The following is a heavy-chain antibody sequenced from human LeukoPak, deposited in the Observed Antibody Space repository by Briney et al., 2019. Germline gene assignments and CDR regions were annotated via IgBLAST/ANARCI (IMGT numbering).Heavy chain of an antibody. V-gene: IGHV4-39*07. D-gene: IGHD6-13*01. J-gene: IGHJ4*02. Sequence: SETLSLTCSVSGDSIIGYYWGWIRQPPGKGLEWIGNIYYTGNTYYNSSLKSRVTISLDTSKNQFSLKVISMTAADTAVYYCARVIAAAGTVEVFDYWGQGTLVTVSS. CDR3: ARVIAAAGTVEVFDY. CDR2: IYYTGNT. CDR1: GDSIIGYY.